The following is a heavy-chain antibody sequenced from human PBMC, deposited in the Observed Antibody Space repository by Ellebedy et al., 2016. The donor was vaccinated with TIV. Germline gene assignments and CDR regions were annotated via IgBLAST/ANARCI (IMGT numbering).Heavy chain of an antibody. V-gene: IGHV1-69*13. D-gene: IGHD3-16*01. CDR1: GGTFSSYA. J-gene: IGHJ6*02. CDR3: AREGADGMDV. CDR2: IIPIFGTA. Sequence: ASVKVSCKASGGTFSSYAISWVRQAPGQGLEWMGGIIPIFGTANYAQKFQGRVTITADESTSTAYMELSSLRSEDTAVYYCAREGADGMDVWGQGTTVTVSS.